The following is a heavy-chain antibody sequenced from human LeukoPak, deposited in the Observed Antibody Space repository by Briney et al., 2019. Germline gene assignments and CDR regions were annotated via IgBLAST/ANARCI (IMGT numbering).Heavy chain of an antibody. J-gene: IGHJ4*02. Sequence: TSETLSLTCAVYGGSVRDNYWSWIRQPPGKGLEWIGEIHHSGSTKYNPSLKSRVTMSLDTSKNQFSLKLSSVTAADTAVYYCARGSYSSGWYADYWGQGTLVTVSS. CDR2: IHHSGST. V-gene: IGHV4-34*01. CDR1: GGSVRDNY. D-gene: IGHD6-19*01. CDR3: ARGSYSSGWYADY.